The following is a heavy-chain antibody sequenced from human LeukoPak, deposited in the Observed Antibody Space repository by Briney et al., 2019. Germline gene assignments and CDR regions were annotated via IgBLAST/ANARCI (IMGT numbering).Heavy chain of an antibody. CDR1: GYTFTSYG. V-gene: IGHV1-2*04. D-gene: IGHD1-7*01. Sequence: ASVTVSCKASGYTFTSYGISWVRQAPGQGLEWMGWINPNSGGTNYAQKFQGWVIMTRDTSISTAYMELSRLRSDDTAVYYCATSGTTGSAFDIWGQGTLVTVSS. CDR2: INPNSGGT. CDR3: ATSGTTGSAFDI. J-gene: IGHJ3*02.